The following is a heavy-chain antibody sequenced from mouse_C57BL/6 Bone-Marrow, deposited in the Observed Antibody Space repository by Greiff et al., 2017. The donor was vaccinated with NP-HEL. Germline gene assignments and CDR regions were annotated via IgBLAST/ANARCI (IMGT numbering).Heavy chain of an antibody. J-gene: IGHJ1*03. Sequence: EVMLVESGGGLVQPGESLKLSCESNEYEFPSHDMSWVRKTPEKRLELVAAINSDGGSTYYPDTMERRFIISRDNTKKTLYLQIGSLRSKDTALYYCARHGYDGSSYWYFDVWGTGTTVTVSS. D-gene: IGHD1-1*01. CDR3: ARHGYDGSSYWYFDV. V-gene: IGHV5-2*01. CDR1: EYEFPSHD. CDR2: INSDGGST.